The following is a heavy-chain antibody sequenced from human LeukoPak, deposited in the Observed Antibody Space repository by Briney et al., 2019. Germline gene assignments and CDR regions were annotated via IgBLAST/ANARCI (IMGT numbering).Heavy chain of an antibody. J-gene: IGHJ6*03. CDR1: GYTFTSYD. V-gene: IGHV1-8*01. Sequence: ASVKVSCKASGYTFTSYDINWVRQATGQGLEWMGWMNPNSGNTGYAQKFQGRVTMTRNTSISTAYMELSSLRSEDTAVYYCAREAPRDYDFWSGYYTGLTSSGDYYYYYMDVWGKGTTVTVSS. D-gene: IGHD3-3*01. CDR2: MNPNSGNT. CDR3: AREAPRDYDFWSGYYTGLTSSGDYYYYYMDV.